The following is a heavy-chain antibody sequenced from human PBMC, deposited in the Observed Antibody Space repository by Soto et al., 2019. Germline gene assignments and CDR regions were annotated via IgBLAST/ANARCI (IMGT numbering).Heavy chain of an antibody. CDR2: IQSGGPT. D-gene: IGHD4-17*01. J-gene: IGHJ2*01. CDR1: GFTVSSKY. CDR3: ARDIRVVGDYVPGRYFDL. Sequence: GGSLRLSCAASGFTVSSKYMSWVRQAPGKGLEWVSLIQSGGPTYYADSVKGRFTISRDNAKNSLYLQMNSLRAEDTAVYYCARDIRVVGDYVPGRYFDLWGRGTLVTVSS. V-gene: IGHV3-66*01.